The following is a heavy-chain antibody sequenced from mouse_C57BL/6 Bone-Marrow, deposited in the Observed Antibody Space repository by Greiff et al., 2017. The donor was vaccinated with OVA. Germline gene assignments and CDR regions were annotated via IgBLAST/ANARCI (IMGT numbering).Heavy chain of an antibody. CDR1: GYTFTSYW. D-gene: IGHD2-4*01. J-gene: IGHJ4*01. CDR3: ARRHYDYDGYAMDY. CDR2: INPSSGYT. Sequence: QVHVKQSGAELAKPGASVKLSCKASGYTFTSYWMHWVKQRPGQGLEWIGYINPSSGYTKYNQKFKDKATLTADKSSSTAYMQLSSLTYEDSAVYYCARRHYDYDGYAMDYWGQGTSVTVSS. V-gene: IGHV1-7*01.